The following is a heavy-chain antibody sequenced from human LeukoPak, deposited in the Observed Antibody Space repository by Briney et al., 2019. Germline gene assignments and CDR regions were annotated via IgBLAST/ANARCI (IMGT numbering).Heavy chain of an antibody. CDR1: GGSFSGYY. D-gene: IGHD3-22*01. CDR2: INHSGST. Sequence: PSETLSLTCAVYGGSFSGYYWSWIRQPPGKGLEWIGEINHSGSTNYNPSLKSRVTISVDTSKNQFSLKLSPVTAADTAVYYCARALPKYYYDSSRTQNFDYWGQGTLVTVSS. V-gene: IGHV4-34*01. CDR3: ARALPKYYYDSSRTQNFDY. J-gene: IGHJ4*02.